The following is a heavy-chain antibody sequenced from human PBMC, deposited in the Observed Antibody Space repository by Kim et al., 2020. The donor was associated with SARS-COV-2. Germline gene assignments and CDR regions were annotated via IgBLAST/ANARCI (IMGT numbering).Heavy chain of an antibody. J-gene: IGHJ4*02. CDR1: GGSFSGYY. V-gene: IGHV4-34*01. Sequence: SETLSLTCAVYGGSFSGYYWSWIRQPPGKGLEWIGEINHSGSTNYNPSLKSRVTISVDTSKNQFSLKLSSVTAADTAVYYCARGRIPILWSQGTLVTVSS. CDR2: INHSGST. D-gene: IGHD3-9*01. CDR3: ARGRIPIL.